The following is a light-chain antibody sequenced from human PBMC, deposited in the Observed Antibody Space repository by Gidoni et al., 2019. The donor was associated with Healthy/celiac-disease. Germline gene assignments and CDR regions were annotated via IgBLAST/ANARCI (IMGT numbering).Light chain of an antibody. V-gene: IGLV1-44*01. CDR2: SNN. Sequence: QSVLTQPPSASGTPGQGVTISCSGSSSNIGSNTVNWYQQLPGTAPKLLIYSNNQRPSGVPDRFSGAKSGTSASLAISGLQSEEEADYYCAAWDDSLNGWVFGGGTKLTVL. CDR1: SSNIGSNT. J-gene: IGLJ3*02. CDR3: AAWDDSLNGWV.